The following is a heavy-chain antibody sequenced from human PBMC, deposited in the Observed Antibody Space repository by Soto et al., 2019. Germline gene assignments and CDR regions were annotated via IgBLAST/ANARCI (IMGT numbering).Heavy chain of an antibody. CDR3: AKDLWYPLFAYYYYGMDV. CDR2: ISYDGSNK. D-gene: IGHD2-2*01. V-gene: IGHV3-30*18. J-gene: IGHJ6*02. CDR1: GFTFSSYG. Sequence: PGGSLRLSCAASGFTFSSYGMHWVRQAPGKGLEWVAVISYDGSNKYYADSVKGRFTISRDNSKNTLYLQLNSLRAEDTAVYYCAKDLWYPLFAYYYYGMDVWGQGTTVTVSS.